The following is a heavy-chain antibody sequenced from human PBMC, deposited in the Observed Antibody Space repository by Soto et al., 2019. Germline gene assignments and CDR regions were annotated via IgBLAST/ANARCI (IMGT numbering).Heavy chain of an antibody. J-gene: IGHJ4*02. Sequence: QVQLVQSGAEVKKPGSSVKVSCKASGGTFSSYAISWVRQAPGQGLEWMGGIIPIFCTANYAQKFQGRVTSTADESTSTAYMALRILRSEDTAVYYCARDRISAAGFDHCGQVTLVTVSS. V-gene: IGHV1-69*01. CDR1: GGTFSSYA. D-gene: IGHD6-13*01. CDR2: IIPIFCTA. CDR3: ARDRISAAGFDH.